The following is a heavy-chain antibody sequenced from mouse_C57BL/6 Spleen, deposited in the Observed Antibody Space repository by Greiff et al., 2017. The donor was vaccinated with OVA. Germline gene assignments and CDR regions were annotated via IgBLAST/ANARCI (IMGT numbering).Heavy chain of an antibody. V-gene: IGHV3-6*01. CDR1: GYSITSGYY. Sequence: DVQLQESGPGLVKPSQSLSLTCSVTGYSITSGYYWNWIRQFPGNILEWMGYISYDGSNNYNPSLKNRISITRDTSKNQFYLKMNSVTTEDTATYYCATEIYYDYDGIDYWGQGTTLTVSS. D-gene: IGHD2-4*01. CDR3: ATEIYYDYDGIDY. J-gene: IGHJ2*01. CDR2: ISYDGSN.